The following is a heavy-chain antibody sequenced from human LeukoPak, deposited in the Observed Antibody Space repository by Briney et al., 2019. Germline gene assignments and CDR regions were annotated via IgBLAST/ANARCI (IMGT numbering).Heavy chain of an antibody. CDR1: GFTVSSNY. J-gene: IGHJ4*02. V-gene: IGHV3-53*05. CDR2: VYSGGST. Sequence: PGGSLRLSCAASGFTVSSNYMSWVRQAPGKGLEWVSVVYSGGSTYYADSVKGRFTISRDNSKNTLYLQMGSLRAEDMAVYYCAKDVYYYDSSGNFDYWGQGTLVTVSS. D-gene: IGHD3-22*01. CDR3: AKDVYYYDSSGNFDY.